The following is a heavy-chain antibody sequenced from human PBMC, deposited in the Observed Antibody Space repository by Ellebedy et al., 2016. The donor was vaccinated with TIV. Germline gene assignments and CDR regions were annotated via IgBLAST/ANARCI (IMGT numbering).Heavy chain of an antibody. CDR1: GVTFSRYA. CDR3: ARGEYRKWFDP. V-gene: IGHV1-69*13. D-gene: IGHD3-10*01. J-gene: IGHJ5*02. Sequence: AASVQVSCKASGVTFSRYAVSWVRHAPGQGLGWMVTLIPMYGKIHYAQKLQGRVTIAADESTNTAFMELSSLESEDTAIYYCARGEYRKWFDPWGQGTLVTVSS. CDR2: LIPMYGKI.